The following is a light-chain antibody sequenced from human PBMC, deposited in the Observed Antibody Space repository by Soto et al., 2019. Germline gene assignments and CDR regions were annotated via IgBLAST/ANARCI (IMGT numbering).Light chain of an antibody. CDR2: EVS. J-gene: IGLJ1*01. CDR3: SSYAGSNNYV. CDR1: NSDVGIYDF. Sequence: SALTQPAYVSGTPGQSITISCTGSNSDVGIYDFVSWYQQHPGKAPKLMIYEVSKRPSGVPDRFSGSKSGNTASLTVSGLQAEDEADYYCSSYAGSNNYVFGTGTKVTV. V-gene: IGLV2-8*01.